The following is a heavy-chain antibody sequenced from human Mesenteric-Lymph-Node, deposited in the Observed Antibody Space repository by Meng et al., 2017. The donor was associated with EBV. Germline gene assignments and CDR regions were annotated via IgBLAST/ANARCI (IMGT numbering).Heavy chain of an antibody. Sequence: RWEQGILEPSEPPVTTSDACAGSFSYGYWSCIRQPPGRGLEWIGEINHGGSTGYNPSLKSRVTISVDTSKNQFSVRLTSVTAAETAVYYCARSRRYGGLDYWYFDLWGRGTLVTVSS. D-gene: IGHD4-23*01. CDR3: ARSRRYGGLDYWYFDL. J-gene: IGHJ2*01. CDR2: INHGGST. V-gene: IGHV4-34*01. CDR1: AGSFSYGY.